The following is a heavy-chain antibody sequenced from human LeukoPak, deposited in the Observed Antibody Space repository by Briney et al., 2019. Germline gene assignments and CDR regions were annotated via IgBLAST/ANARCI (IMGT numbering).Heavy chain of an antibody. Sequence: PGGSLRLSCAASGFTFSSYAMHWVRQAPGKGLEWVAVISYDGSNKYYADSVKGRFTISRDNSRNTLYLQMDSLRVEDTAIYYCTKERRGWYSENWGQGSLVTVSS. D-gene: IGHD2-21*01. CDR2: ISYDGSNK. CDR3: TKERRGWYSEN. J-gene: IGHJ4*02. V-gene: IGHV3-30*04. CDR1: GFTFSSYA.